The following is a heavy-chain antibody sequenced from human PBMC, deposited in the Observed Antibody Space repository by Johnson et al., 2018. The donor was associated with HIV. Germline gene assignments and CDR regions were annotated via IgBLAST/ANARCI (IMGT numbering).Heavy chain of an antibody. Sequence: VQLVESGGGLVRPGGSLRLSCAASGFTFSDYYMTWIRQAPGKGLECVSAISSNGGSTYYANSVKGRFTISRDNSKNTLYLQMGSLRAEDTAMYYCAKEKDYGAFDIWGQGTMVTVSS. CDR1: GFTFSDYY. CDR3: AKEKDYGAFDI. D-gene: IGHD3-16*01. J-gene: IGHJ3*02. CDR2: ISSNGGST. V-gene: IGHV3-64*01.